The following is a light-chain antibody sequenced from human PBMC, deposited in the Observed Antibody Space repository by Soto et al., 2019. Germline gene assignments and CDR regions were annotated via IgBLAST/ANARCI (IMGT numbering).Light chain of an antibody. V-gene: IGLV1-47*01. J-gene: IGLJ2*01. CDR1: SSNIGSNY. CDR2: RAS. Sequence: QSVLTQPPSASGTPGQRVTISWSGSSSNIGSNYVYWYQQVPGTAPRLLMYRASQRPSGVPDRFSGSKSGTSASLAISGLRSEDEADYYCAAWDDTLKGLVFGGGTKLTVL. CDR3: AAWDDTLKGLV.